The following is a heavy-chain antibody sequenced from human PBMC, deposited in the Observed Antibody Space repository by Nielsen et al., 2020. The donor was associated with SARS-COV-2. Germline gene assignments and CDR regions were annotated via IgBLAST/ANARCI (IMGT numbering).Heavy chain of an antibody. J-gene: IGHJ4*02. CDR3: ARGPLRFVERGPYYFDY. Sequence: WVRQAPGQGLEWMGWMNPNSGNTGYAQKFQGRVTMTRNTSISTAYMELSSLRSEDTAVYYCARGPLRFVERGPYYFDYWGQGTLVTVSS. D-gene: IGHD3-3*01. CDR2: MNPNSGNT. V-gene: IGHV1-8*01.